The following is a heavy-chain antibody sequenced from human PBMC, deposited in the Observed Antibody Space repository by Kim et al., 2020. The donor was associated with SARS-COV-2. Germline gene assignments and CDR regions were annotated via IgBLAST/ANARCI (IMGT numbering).Heavy chain of an antibody. CDR1: GGSFSGYY. CDR3: ARLNIAARRPAYYYYYYMDV. D-gene: IGHD6-6*01. Sequence: SETLSLTCAVYGGSFSGYYWSWIRQPPGKGLEWIGEINHSGSTNYNPSLKSRVTISVDTSKNQFSLKLSSVTAADTAVYYCARLNIAARRPAYYYYYYMDVWGKGTTVTVSS. J-gene: IGHJ6*03. V-gene: IGHV4-34*01. CDR2: INHSGST.